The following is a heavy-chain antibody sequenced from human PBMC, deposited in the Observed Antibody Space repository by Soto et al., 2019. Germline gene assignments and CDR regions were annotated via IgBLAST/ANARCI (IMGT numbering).Heavy chain of an antibody. CDR2: NIYYSGST. J-gene: IGHJ3*02. CDR1: GYTFTSYG. Sequence: ASVKVSCKASGYTFTSYGISWVGQAPGQGADGMVWNIYYSGSTNYAQNLQGRVTMTTDTSTSPASMELRCVSSDDTAVYYCARDRAPYYDSSGHPSDAFDIWGQGXMVTV. V-gene: IGHV1-18*04. D-gene: IGHD3-22*01. CDR3: ARDRAPYYDSSGHPSDAFDI.